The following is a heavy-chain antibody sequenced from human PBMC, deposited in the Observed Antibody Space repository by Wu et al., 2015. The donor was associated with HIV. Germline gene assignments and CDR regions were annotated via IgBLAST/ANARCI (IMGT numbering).Heavy chain of an antibody. D-gene: IGHD3-10*01. CDR3: ARTLGSLWFGELAI. Sequence: VHLVQSGAEVKKPGSSVKISCKASGGAFKNYAVSWVRQAPGQGLEWMGGIIPIFDTRNYAHNFQGRVTITTDDSTTTAYMELSSLRSEDTAMYFCARTLGSLWFGELAIWGQGTLVTVSS. CDR1: GGAFKNYA. J-gene: IGHJ4*02. CDR2: IIPIFDTR. V-gene: IGHV1-69*05.